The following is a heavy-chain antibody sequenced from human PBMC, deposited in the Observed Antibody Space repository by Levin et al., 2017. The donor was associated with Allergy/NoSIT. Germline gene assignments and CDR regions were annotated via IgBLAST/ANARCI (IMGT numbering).Heavy chain of an antibody. V-gene: IGHV3-15*01. J-gene: IGHJ3*02. Sequence: GESLKISCAASGFTFSNAWMSWVRQAPGKGLEWVGRIKSKTDGGTTDYAAPVKGRFTISRDDSKNTLYLQMNSLKTEDTAVYYCTTRGSSSPRGDAFDIWGQGTMVTVSS. CDR2: IKSKTDGGTT. D-gene: IGHD6-6*01. CDR1: GFTFSNAW. CDR3: TTRGSSSPRGDAFDI.